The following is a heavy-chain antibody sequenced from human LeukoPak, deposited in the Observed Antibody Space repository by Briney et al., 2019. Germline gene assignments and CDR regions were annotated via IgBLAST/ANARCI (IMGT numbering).Heavy chain of an antibody. Sequence: KCGESLKISCKGSGYSFTGYWIGWVRQMPGKGLEWMGVIYPGDSDTRYSPSFQGQVTLSADKSISTAYLQWSSLKASDTAIYYCARALVGAATLSYWGQGTLVTVSS. CDR3: ARALVGAATLSY. CDR2: IYPGDSDT. CDR1: GYSFTGYW. J-gene: IGHJ4*02. V-gene: IGHV5-51*01. D-gene: IGHD1-26*01.